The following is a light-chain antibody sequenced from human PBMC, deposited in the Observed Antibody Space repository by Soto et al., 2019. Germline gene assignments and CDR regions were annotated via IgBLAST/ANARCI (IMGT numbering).Light chain of an antibody. V-gene: IGLV2-8*01. CDR1: SSDVGGYNY. Sequence: QSALTQPPSASGSPGQSVTISCTGTSSDVGGYNYVSWYQQHPGKAPRLMIYEVSKRPSGVPDRFSGSKSGNTASLTVSGLQAEDEADYYCTSYADSYSVRVFGGGTKVTVL. CDR3: TSYADSYSVRV. J-gene: IGLJ2*01. CDR2: EVS.